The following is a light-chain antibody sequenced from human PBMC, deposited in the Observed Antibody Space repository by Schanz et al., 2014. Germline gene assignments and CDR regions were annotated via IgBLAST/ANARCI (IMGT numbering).Light chain of an antibody. V-gene: IGKV3-15*01. CDR2: GAS. CDR3: QHRNNWPPT. J-gene: IGKJ2*01. Sequence: ETVLTQSPGTLSLSPGERATLSCRASQSVTNSYLAWYQQRPGQAPRLLIYGASTRATGIPARFSGSGSGTEFTLTISSLQSEDFAVYYCQHRNNWPPTFGQGTKLEIK. CDR1: QSVTNSY.